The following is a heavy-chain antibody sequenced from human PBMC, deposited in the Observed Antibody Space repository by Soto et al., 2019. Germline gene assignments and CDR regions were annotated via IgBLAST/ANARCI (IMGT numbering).Heavy chain of an antibody. CDR2: LSDSGST. J-gene: IGHJ6*03. V-gene: IGHV4-59*01. D-gene: IGHD4-17*01. CDR3: ARDQTTVYPYYYYYMDV. CDR1: GGSISGYF. Sequence: PSETLSLTCTVSGGSISGYFWSWIRQPPGKGLECIGYLSDSGSTDYTPSLNSRVTISVDTSKNQFSLQLSSVTAADTAVYYCARDQTTVYPYYYYYMDVWGKGTTVTVSS.